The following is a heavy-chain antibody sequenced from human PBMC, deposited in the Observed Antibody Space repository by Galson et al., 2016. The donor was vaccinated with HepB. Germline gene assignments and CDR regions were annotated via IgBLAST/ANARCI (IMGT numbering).Heavy chain of an antibody. D-gene: IGHD4-17*01. V-gene: IGHV3-21*01. Sequence: SLRLSCADSGFTFRSYSMNCVRQAPGKGLEWVSSISSTSSYIYYADSVKGRFTISRDNAKNSLYLQMNSLRAGDTAVYYCARDNGDLDYWGQGTLVTVSS. CDR2: ISSTSSYI. CDR1: GFTFRSYS. J-gene: IGHJ4*02. CDR3: ARDNGDLDY.